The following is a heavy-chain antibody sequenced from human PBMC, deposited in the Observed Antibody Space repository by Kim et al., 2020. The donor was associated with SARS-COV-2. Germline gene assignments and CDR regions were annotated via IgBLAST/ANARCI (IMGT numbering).Heavy chain of an antibody. CDR2: INHSGST. CDR3: ARRGIAAAGTDWFDP. CDR1: GGSFSGYY. D-gene: IGHD6-13*01. V-gene: IGHV4-34*01. Sequence: SETLSLTCAVYGGSFSGYYWSWIRQPPGKGLEWIGEINHSGSTNYNPSLKSRVTISVDTSKNQFSLKLSSVTAADTAVYYCARRGIAAAGTDWFDPWGQGTLVTVSS. J-gene: IGHJ5*02.